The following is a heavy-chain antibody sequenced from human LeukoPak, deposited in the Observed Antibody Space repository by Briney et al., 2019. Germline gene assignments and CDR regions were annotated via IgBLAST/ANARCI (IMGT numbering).Heavy chain of an antibody. Sequence: ASVKVSCKASGYTFTSYYMHWVRQAPGQGLEWMGIINPSGGSTSYAQKFQGRVTMTRDTSTSTVYMELSSLRSGDTAVYYCARSTPSTNRNYPPLFSFDSWGQGTLVTVSS. D-gene: IGHD1-7*01. CDR2: INPSGGST. J-gene: IGHJ4*02. V-gene: IGHV1-46*01. CDR1: GYTFTSYY. CDR3: ARSTPSTNRNYPPLFSFDS.